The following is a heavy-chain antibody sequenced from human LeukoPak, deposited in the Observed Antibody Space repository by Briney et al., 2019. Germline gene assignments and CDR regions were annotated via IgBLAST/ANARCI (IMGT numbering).Heavy chain of an antibody. CDR2: ISSSSSPI. J-gene: IGHJ6*03. CDR3: ARDPGSGYYKGYYYYMDV. CDR1: GFTFSSYS. V-gene: IGHV3-48*01. Sequence: AGSLRLSCAASGFTFSSYSMNWIRQAPGQVLESVSYISSSSSPIYYADSVKGRFTISRDNAKNSLYLQMNSLRAEHTAVYYCARDPGSGYYKGYYYYMDVWGKGTTVTVSS. D-gene: IGHD3-3*01.